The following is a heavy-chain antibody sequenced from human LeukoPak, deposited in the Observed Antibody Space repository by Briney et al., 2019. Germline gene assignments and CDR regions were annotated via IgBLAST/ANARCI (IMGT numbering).Heavy chain of an antibody. V-gene: IGHV1-8*01. J-gene: IGHJ5*02. CDR3: ARGRRDDFWGGYSRENWFDP. Sequence: ASVKVSCKASGYTFTSYDINWVRQATGQGLEWMGWMNPNSGNTGYAQKFQGRVTMTRNTSISTAYMELSSLRSEDTAVYYCARGRRDDFWGGYSRENWFDPWGQGTLVTVSS. D-gene: IGHD3-3*01. CDR2: MNPNSGNT. CDR1: GYTFTSYD.